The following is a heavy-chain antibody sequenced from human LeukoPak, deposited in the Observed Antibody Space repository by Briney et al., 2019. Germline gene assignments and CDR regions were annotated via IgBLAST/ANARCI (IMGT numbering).Heavy chain of an antibody. CDR1: GGSISSSSYS. J-gene: IGHJ5*02. D-gene: IGHD3-3*01. CDR3: ARVGFWSGYYSWFDP. CDR2: IYYSGST. Sequence: SETLSLTCTVSGGSISSSSYSWTWIRQPPGKGLEWIGNIYYSGSTNYNPSLKSRVTISVDTSKNQFSLKLSSVAAADTAVYHCARVGFWSGYYSWFDPWGQGTLVTVSS. V-gene: IGHV4-61*01.